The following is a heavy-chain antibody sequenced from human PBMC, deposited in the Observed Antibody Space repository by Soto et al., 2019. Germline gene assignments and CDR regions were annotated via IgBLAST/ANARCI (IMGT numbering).Heavy chain of an antibody. CDR1: GFTFSSYA. V-gene: IGHV3-23*01. J-gene: IGHJ4*02. Sequence: PGGSLRLSCAASGFTFSSYAMSWVRQAPGRGLEWVSAISGSGGSTYYADSVKGRFTISRDNSKNTLYLQMNSLRAEDTAVYYCAKGSSAMVRGVIIPNYWGQGTLVTVSS. CDR3: AKGSSAMVRGVIIPNY. CDR2: ISGSGGST. D-gene: IGHD3-10*01.